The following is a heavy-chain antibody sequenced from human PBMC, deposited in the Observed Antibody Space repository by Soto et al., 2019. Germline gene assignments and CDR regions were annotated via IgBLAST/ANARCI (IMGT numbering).Heavy chain of an antibody. D-gene: IGHD2-2*01. CDR3: ASDDSGVHTSDFYYGLEV. CDR1: GYTFDSYG. V-gene: IGHV1-8*02. CDR2: MNADTGNA. Sequence: QVQLVQSGAEVKKPGASVRVSCRATGYTFDSYGIIWVRQAPGQGLEWMGWMNADTGNAGFAQKFQGRSTMTRDSTPNTTYLELCGLTSDDTAVDYCASDDSGVHTSDFYYGLEVWGQGTTVTVSS. J-gene: IGHJ6*02.